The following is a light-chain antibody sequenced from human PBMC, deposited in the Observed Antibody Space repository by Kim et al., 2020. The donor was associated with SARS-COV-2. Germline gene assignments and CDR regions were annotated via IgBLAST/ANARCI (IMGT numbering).Light chain of an antibody. Sequence: ASVGDRVTITCRASQGIRNYLAWYQQKPGKVPKLLIYASSALQSGVPSRFSGSGSGTDFTLTINSLQPEDFATYYCQNYNSAPWTFGQGTKVEIK. V-gene: IGKV1-27*01. CDR1: QGIRNY. J-gene: IGKJ1*01. CDR2: ASS. CDR3: QNYNSAPWT.